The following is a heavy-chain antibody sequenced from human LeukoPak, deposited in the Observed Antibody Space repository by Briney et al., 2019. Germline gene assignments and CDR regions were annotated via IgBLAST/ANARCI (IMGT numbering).Heavy chain of an antibody. V-gene: IGHV3-48*04. D-gene: IGHD4-17*01. CDR3: ARYHYGSLYFDY. J-gene: IGHJ4*02. Sequence: PGGSLRLSCAGAGFTLSTHSMSWVRQAPGKGLEWVSFISTTSSTTYYADSLKGRFTISRDNAKNSLYLQMNSLRAEDTAVYYCARYHYGSLYFDYWGQGTLVTVSS. CDR1: GFTLSTHS. CDR2: ISTTSSTT.